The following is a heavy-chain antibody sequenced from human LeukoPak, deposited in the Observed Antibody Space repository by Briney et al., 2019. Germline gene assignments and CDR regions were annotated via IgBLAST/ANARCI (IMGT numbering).Heavy chain of an antibody. CDR1: GIAVSGNY. CDR2: ISINTNT. CDR3: AIAQTWDGLFES. V-gene: IGHV3-53*01. Sequence: GGSLTLSCAASGIAVSGNYMSWVRQTRGKGLEWVSFISINTNTFYADSVRGRFTISRDTSKNTLLLQMNSLRDEDSAIYYCAIAQTWDGLFESWGQGTLVTVSS. D-gene: IGHD1-26*01. J-gene: IGHJ4*02.